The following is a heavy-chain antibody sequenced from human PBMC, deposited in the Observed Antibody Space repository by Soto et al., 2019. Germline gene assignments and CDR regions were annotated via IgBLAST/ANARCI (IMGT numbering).Heavy chain of an antibody. CDR2: IYYSGST. J-gene: IGHJ4*02. D-gene: IGHD2-15*01. CDR3: ARGDIVGDFDY. Sequence: PSCTIYITCTFSSGSINISFFSLFRQHPGKGLEWIGYIYYSGSTNYNPSLKSRVTISVDTSKNQFSLKLSSVTAADLAVYYCARGDIVGDFDYWGKGTL. V-gene: IGHV4-59*07. CDR1: SGSINISF.